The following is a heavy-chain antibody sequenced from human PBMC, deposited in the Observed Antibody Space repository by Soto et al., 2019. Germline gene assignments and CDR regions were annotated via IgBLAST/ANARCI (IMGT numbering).Heavy chain of an antibody. D-gene: IGHD6-13*01. Sequence: SSETLSLTCTVSGVSISSSSYYWGWIRQPPGKGLEWIGSIYYSGSTYYNPSLKSRVTISVDTSKNQFSLKLSSVTAADTAVYYCARHVEGRYGSSWYRDYYYGMDVWGQGTTVTVSS. CDR3: ARHVEGRYGSSWYRDYYYGMDV. V-gene: IGHV4-39*01. J-gene: IGHJ6*02. CDR2: IYYSGST. CDR1: GVSISSSSYY.